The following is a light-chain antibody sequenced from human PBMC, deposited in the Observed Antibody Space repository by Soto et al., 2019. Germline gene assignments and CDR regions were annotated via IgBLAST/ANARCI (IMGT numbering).Light chain of an antibody. CDR3: QSYDTTLSRV. Sequence: QSVLTQPPSASGTPGQGVSISCSGSSSNIGSNYVYWYQQLPGSPPKLIIQRSTTRPSGVPDRFSGSRSGASASLAITGLQGEDEADYYCQSYDTTLSRVFGSGTKVTL. CDR1: SSNIGSNY. J-gene: IGLJ1*01. V-gene: IGLV1-47*02. CDR2: RST.